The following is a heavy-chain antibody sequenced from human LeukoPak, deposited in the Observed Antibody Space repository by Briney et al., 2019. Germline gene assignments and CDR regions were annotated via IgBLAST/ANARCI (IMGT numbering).Heavy chain of an antibody. CDR2: IWGDGSDK. CDR1: GFTFSSYG. CDR3: AREKNDGLYI. J-gene: IGHJ3*02. V-gene: IGHV3-33*01. Sequence: GGSLRLSCVVSGFTFSSYGMHWVRQAPGKGLEWVAVIWGDGSDKYYADSVKGLFTISKDNSKNTLYLQMNSLGAEDTAVYYCAREKNDGLYIWGQGTMVTVSS.